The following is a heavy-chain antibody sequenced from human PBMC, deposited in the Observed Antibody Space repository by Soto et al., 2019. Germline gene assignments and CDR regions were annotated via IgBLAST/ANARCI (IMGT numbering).Heavy chain of an antibody. V-gene: IGHV1-2*02. J-gene: IGHJ6*02. Sequence: ASVKVSCKASGYNFTNYHIHCVLQAPLQWLDWMGCINPNSGGTNYAQKFQGRVTMTRDTSISTAYMELSRLRSDDTAVYYCARVMVRGVIKVGSNPRYYYYYGMDVWGQGTTVTVSS. CDR1: GYNFTNYH. CDR2: INPNSGGT. D-gene: IGHD3-10*01. CDR3: ARVMVRGVIKVGSNPRYYYYYGMDV.